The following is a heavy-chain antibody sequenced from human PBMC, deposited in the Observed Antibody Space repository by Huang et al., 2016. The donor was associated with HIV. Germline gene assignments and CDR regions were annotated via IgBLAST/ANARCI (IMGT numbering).Heavy chain of an antibody. J-gene: IGHJ4*02. CDR2: IYYSGDT. CDR1: GGSITDINYY. V-gene: IGHV4-39*01. D-gene: IGHD3-10*01. Sequence: QLQLQESGPGLVRPSETLSLICTVSGGSITDINYYWGWIRQPPGKGLEWIGSIYYSGDTDYNPSLKSRVTMSVDTSNNRFSLDIRSVAVADTAIYYCARHFGSWSGYFDSWGQGTLVPVSS. CDR3: ARHFGSWSGYFDS.